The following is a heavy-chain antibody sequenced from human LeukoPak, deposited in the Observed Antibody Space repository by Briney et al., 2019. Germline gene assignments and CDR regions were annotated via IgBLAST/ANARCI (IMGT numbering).Heavy chain of an antibody. D-gene: IGHD3-3*01. CDR1: GFTFSSYA. CDR2: ISGSGGST. CDR3: AKVGDDDLWSGYLDY. J-gene: IGHJ4*02. V-gene: IGHV3-23*01. Sequence: GGSLRLSCAASGFTFSSYAMSWVRQAPGKGLEWVSAISGSGGSTYYADSVKGRFTISRDNSKNTLYLQMNSLRAEDTAVYYCAKVGDDDLWSGYLDYWGQGTLVTVSS.